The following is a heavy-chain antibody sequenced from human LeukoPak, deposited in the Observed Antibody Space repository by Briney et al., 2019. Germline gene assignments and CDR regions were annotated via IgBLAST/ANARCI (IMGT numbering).Heavy chain of an antibody. CDR3: ARDLGGRAGY. CDR2: SNEDGTIT. Sequence: GGSLRLSCAASGFIFNTYWMHWVRQVPGKGLVWVSRSNEDGTITNYADSAKGRFTISRDKNTLFLQMNSLRVEDTAIYYCARDLGGRAGYWGQGSLVTVSS. V-gene: IGHV3-74*01. D-gene: IGHD1-26*01. CDR1: GFIFNTYW. J-gene: IGHJ4*02.